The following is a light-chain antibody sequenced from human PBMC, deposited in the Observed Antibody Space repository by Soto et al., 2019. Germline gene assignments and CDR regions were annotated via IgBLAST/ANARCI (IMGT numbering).Light chain of an antibody. J-gene: IGKJ4*01. CDR1: QSVSSSY. CDR2: GAS. Sequence: EIVLTQSPGTLSLSPGERATLSCRASQSVSSSYLAWYQQKPGQAPRLLIYGASSRATDIPDRFSGSGSGTDFTLTISRLEPEDFAVYYCQQYDSSPLTFGGGTKVDI. V-gene: IGKV3-20*01. CDR3: QQYDSSPLT.